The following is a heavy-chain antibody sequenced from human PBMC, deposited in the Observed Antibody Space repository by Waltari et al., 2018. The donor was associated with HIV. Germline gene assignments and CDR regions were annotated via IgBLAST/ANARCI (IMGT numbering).Heavy chain of an antibody. CDR3: ARCETVVTPFINKYLGLDV. J-gene: IGHJ6*02. CDR1: GFTCRDYS. V-gene: IGHV3-48*01. Sequence: EVQLVESGGKLVQPGGSLRLSCLASGFTCRDYSMNWVRQGPGKGLEWVAYISATGTTIFYANSVKGRFTVSRDNVENSLYLDMSSLRAEDTGDYYCARCETVVTPFINKYLGLDVWVPGTTVTVSS. D-gene: IGHD2-15*01. CDR2: ISATGTTI.